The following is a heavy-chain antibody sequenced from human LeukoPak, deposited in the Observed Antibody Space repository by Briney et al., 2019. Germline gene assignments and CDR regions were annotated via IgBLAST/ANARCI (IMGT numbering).Heavy chain of an antibody. CDR2: IYSGGST. J-gene: IGHJ5*02. V-gene: IGHV3-53*01. Sequence: SGGSLRLSCAASGFTVSSNYMSWVRQAPGKGLEWVSVIYSGGSTYYADSVKGRFTISRDNSKNTLYLQMNSLRAEDAAVYYCAKLNGLWLRELTNWFDPWGQGTLVTVSS. CDR1: GFTVSSNY. D-gene: IGHD5-18*01. CDR3: AKLNGLWLRELTNWFDP.